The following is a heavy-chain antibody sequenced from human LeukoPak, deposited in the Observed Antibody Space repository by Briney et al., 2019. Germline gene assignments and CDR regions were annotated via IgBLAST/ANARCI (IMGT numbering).Heavy chain of an antibody. CDR3: AREGRQSFGVVIGWFDP. Sequence: ASVKVSCKASGYTFTSYGISWVRQAPGQGLEWMGWISAYNGNTNYAQKLQGRFTMTTDTSTSTAYMELRSLRSDDTAVYYCAREGRQSFGVVIGWFDPWGQGTLVTVSS. J-gene: IGHJ5*02. CDR2: ISAYNGNT. D-gene: IGHD3-3*01. CDR1: GYTFTSYG. V-gene: IGHV1-18*01.